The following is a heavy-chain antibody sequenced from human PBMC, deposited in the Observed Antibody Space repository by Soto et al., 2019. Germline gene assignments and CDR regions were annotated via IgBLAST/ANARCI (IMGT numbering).Heavy chain of an antibody. D-gene: IGHD3-16*02. CDR3: TTAIHDYVWGSYRYTEY. J-gene: IGHJ4*02. CDR1: GFTFSNAW. V-gene: IGHV3-15*01. CDR2: IKSKTDGGTT. Sequence: EVQLVESGGGLVKPGGSLRPSCAASGFTFSNAWMSWVRQAPGKGLEWVGRIKSKTDGGTTDYAAPVKGRFTISRDDSKNTLYLQMNSLKTEDTAVYYCTTAIHDYVWGSYRYTEYWGQGTLVTVSS.